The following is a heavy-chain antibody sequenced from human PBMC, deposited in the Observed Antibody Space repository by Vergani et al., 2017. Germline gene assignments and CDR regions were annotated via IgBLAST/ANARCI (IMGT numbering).Heavy chain of an antibody. J-gene: IGHJ4*02. D-gene: IGHD3-3*01. CDR2: IKQDGSEK. CDR1: GFTFSSYW. V-gene: IGHV3-7*03. CDR3: ARDDPHYDVWSGYCH. Sequence: EVQLVESGGGLVQPGGSLRLSCAASGFTFSSYWMSWVRQAPGKGREWVANIKQDGSEKYYVDYVKGRFTISRDNAKNSLYLQMNSLRAEDTAVYYCARDDPHYDVWSGYCHWGQGTLVTVSS.